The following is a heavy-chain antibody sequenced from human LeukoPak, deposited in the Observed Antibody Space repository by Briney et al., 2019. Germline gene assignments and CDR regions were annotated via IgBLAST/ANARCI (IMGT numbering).Heavy chain of an antibody. CDR1: GFTFSSYA. J-gene: IGHJ4*02. D-gene: IGHD1-7*01. CDR3: AKPRLQLELRLLFDY. Sequence: GGSLRLSCAASGFTFSSYAMSWVRQAPGKGLEWVSAISGGGSSIHYADSVKGRFTISRDNSKNTLHLQMNSLRAEDTAVYYCAKPRLQLELRLLFDYWGQGTLVTVSS. V-gene: IGHV3-23*01. CDR2: ISGGGSSI.